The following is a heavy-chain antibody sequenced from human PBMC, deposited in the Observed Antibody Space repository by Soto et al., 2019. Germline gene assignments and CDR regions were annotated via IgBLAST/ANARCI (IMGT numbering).Heavy chain of an antibody. J-gene: IGHJ4*02. CDR3: AKDLSRLRYFDWLPYHFDY. Sequence: GGSLRLSCAASGFTFSSYAMSWVRQAPGKGLEWVSAISGSGGSTYYADSVKGRFTISRDNSKNTLYLQMNSLRAEDTAVYYCAKDLSRLRYFDWLPYHFDYWGQGTLVTVSS. CDR2: ISGSGGST. CDR1: GFTFSSYA. V-gene: IGHV3-23*01. D-gene: IGHD3-9*01.